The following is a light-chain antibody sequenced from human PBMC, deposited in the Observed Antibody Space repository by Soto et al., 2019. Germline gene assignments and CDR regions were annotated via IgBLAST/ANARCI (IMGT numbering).Light chain of an antibody. V-gene: IGKV3-20*01. CDR1: QRISSN. Sequence: EIVMTQSPDTLSVSPGEGATLSCRASQRISSNLAWYQQKPGQAPRLLIYGASSRATGIPDRFSGSGSGTDFTLSISRLEPEDLAVYFCQQYGSSHRTFGQGTKVDIK. CDR3: QQYGSSHRT. CDR2: GAS. J-gene: IGKJ1*01.